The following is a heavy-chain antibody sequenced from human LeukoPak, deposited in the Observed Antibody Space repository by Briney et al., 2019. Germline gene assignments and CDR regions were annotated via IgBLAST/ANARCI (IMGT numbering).Heavy chain of an antibody. D-gene: IGHD3-10*01. CDR2: IIPIFGTA. J-gene: IGHJ4*02. CDR3: AIRGSPMVRNY. Sequence: ASVKVSCKASGGTFSSYAISWVRQAPGQGLEWMGGIIPIFGTANYAQKFQGRVTITADESTSTAYMELSSLRSEDTAVYYCAIRGSPMVRNYWGQGTLVTVSS. CDR1: GGTFSSYA. V-gene: IGHV1-69*13.